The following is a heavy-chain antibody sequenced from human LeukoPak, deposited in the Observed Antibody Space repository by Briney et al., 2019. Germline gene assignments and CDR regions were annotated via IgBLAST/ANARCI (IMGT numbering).Heavy chain of an antibody. J-gene: IGHJ4*02. CDR3: AQISI. CDR2: ISSSGSTK. V-gene: IGHV3-48*04. Sequence: GSLRLSCAASGFTFSSYGMSWVRQAPGKGLEWVSYISSSGSTKYYADSVKGRFTISRDNAKNSLYLQMNSLRAEDTAVYYCAQISIWGQGTLVTVSS. CDR1: GFTFSSYG. D-gene: IGHD2/OR15-2a*01.